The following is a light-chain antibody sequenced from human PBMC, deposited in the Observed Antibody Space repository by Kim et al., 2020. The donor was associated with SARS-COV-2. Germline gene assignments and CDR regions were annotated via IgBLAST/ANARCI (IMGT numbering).Light chain of an antibody. CDR3: QQLNVYPLT. Sequence: SSSVGDRVTITCQASQSISSHLAWYQQRPGKAPKLLIYIASTLQSGVPSRFSGSGSGTDFTLTISSLQPEDFATYYCQQLNVYPLTFGGGTKLEI. V-gene: IGKV1-9*01. J-gene: IGKJ4*01. CDR2: IAS. CDR1: QSISSH.